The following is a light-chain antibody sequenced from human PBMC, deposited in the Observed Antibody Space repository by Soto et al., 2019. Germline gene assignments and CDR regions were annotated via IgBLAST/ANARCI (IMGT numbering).Light chain of an antibody. CDR2: SAS. J-gene: IGKJ1*01. Sequence: EIIMTQSPATLSVSPGERVTLSCRASQSVSDNVAWYQQRPGQSPRLLMHSASARAAGLPARFSGSGSGTEFTLTISSLQPDDFATYYCQHYNSYSEAFGQGTKVDI. CDR1: QSVSDN. V-gene: IGKV3-15*01. CDR3: QHYNSYSEA.